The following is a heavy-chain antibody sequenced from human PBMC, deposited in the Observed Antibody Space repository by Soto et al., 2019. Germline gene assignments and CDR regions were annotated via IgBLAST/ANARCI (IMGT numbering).Heavy chain of an antibody. CDR3: ARDKFYYDSSGFPSYYYYGMDV. Sequence: GGSLRLSCAASGFTFRSYAMHWVRQAPGKGLEWVAVISFDGSNQYYADSVKGRCTISRDNSKNTLYLQMNSLRAEDTAVYYCARDKFYYDSSGFPSYYYYGMDVWGQGTTVTVSS. D-gene: IGHD3-22*01. J-gene: IGHJ6*02. CDR1: GFTFRSYA. CDR2: ISFDGSNQ. V-gene: IGHV3-30-3*01.